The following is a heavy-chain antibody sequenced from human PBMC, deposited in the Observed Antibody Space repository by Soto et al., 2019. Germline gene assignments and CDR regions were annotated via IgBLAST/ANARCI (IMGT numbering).Heavy chain of an antibody. Sequence: EVQLLESGGGLVQPGGSLRLSCAASGFTFSSYAMSWVRQAPGKGLEWVSAISGSGGSTYYADSVKGRFTISRDNSKNTRYLQMNSLRAEDTAVYYCAKGNSGYDLFFDYWGQGTLVTVSS. D-gene: IGHD5-12*01. CDR2: ISGSGGST. CDR1: GFTFSSYA. CDR3: AKGNSGYDLFFDY. J-gene: IGHJ4*02. V-gene: IGHV3-23*01.